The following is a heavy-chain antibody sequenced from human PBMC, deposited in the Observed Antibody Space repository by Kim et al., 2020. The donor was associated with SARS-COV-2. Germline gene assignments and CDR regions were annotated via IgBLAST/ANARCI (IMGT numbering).Heavy chain of an antibody. CDR1: GYTFTSYD. CDR3: ARGNWNHYYYYGMDV. J-gene: IGHJ6*02. D-gene: IGHD1-1*01. CDR2: MNPNRGNT. V-gene: IGHV1-8*01. Sequence: ASVKVSCKASGYTFTSYDINWVRQATGQGREWMGWMNPNRGNTGYAQKFQGRVTMTRNTSISTAYMELSSLRSEDTAVYYCARGNWNHYYYYGMDVWGQGTTVTVSS.